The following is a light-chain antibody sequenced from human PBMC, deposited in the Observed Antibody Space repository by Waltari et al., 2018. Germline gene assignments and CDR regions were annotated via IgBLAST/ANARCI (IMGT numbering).Light chain of an antibody. CDR1: QSISTM. Sequence: EIVMTQSPATLAVSPGERATLSCSASQSISTMLAWYQQKPGQAPRFLIYGASTRAPGIPARFSGSGSGTEYTLTISSLQSEDFAVYYCQQYNDWPYTFGQGTKLEIK. V-gene: IGKV3-15*01. CDR3: QQYNDWPYT. CDR2: GAS. J-gene: IGKJ2*01.